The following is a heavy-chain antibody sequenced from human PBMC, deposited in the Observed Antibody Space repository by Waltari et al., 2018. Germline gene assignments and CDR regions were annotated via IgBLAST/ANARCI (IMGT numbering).Heavy chain of an antibody. CDR3: ARSAAYYDSQAGGPAEYFQH. D-gene: IGHD3-22*01. Sequence: QVQLQESGPGLVKPSQTLSLTCTVSGGSISSGGYYWSWIRQHPGKGLEWIGYIYYSGSTYYNPSLKSRVTISVDTSKNQFSLKLSSVTAADTAVYYCARSAAYYDSQAGGPAEYFQHWGQGTLVTVSS. CDR1: GGSISSGGYY. J-gene: IGHJ1*01. V-gene: IGHV4-31*03. CDR2: IYYSGST.